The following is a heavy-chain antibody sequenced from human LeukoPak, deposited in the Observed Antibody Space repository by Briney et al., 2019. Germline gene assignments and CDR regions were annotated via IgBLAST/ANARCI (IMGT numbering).Heavy chain of an antibody. V-gene: IGHV1-18*01. CDR3: ARSPLLYGSGSYYKGCNWFDP. CDR2: ISAYNGNT. J-gene: IGHJ5*02. CDR1: GYTFTSYG. D-gene: IGHD3-10*01. Sequence: ASVKVSCKASGYTFTSYGISWVRQAPGQGLEWMGWISAYNGNTNYAQKLQGRVTMTTDTSTSTAYMELSRLRSDDTAVYYCARSPLLYGSGSYYKGCNWFDPWGQGTLVTVSS.